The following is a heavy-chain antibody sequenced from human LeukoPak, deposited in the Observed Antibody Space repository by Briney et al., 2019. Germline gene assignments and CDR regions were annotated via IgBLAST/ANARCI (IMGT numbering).Heavy chain of an antibody. CDR1: GFTVSSNY. CDR3: ARERVEYSSSFFDY. D-gene: IGHD6-6*01. CDR2: IYSGGST. J-gene: IGHJ4*02. V-gene: IGHV3-53*01. Sequence: GGSLRLSCAASGFTVSSNYMSWVRQAPGKGLEWASVIYSGGSTYYADSVKGRFTISRDNSKNTLYLQMNNLRAEDTAVYYCARERVEYSSSFFDYWGQGTLVTVSS.